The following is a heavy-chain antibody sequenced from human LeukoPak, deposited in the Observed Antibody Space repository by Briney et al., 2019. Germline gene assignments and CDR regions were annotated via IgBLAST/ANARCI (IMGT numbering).Heavy chain of an antibody. J-gene: IGHJ5*02. CDR1: GFTFSSYA. Sequence: GGSLRLSCAASGFTFSSYAMSWVRQAPGKGLEWVSGISGSGGNTYYADSVKGRFTISRDNSKYTLYLQMNSLRAEDTAVYYCAKDLGVVVPAAGQGWFDPWGQGTLVTASS. D-gene: IGHD2-2*01. CDR2: ISGSGGNT. V-gene: IGHV3-23*01. CDR3: AKDLGVVVPAAGQGWFDP.